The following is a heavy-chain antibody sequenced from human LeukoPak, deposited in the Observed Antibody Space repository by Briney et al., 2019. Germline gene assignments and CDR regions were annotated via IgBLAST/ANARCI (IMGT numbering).Heavy chain of an antibody. CDR1: GGSIRSGDYY. D-gene: IGHD2-2*01. CDR3: ARAGGCSSTSCYAAPFDP. CDR2: IYYSGST. V-gene: IGHV4-30-4*01. J-gene: IGHJ5*02. Sequence: SQTLSLTCTVSGGSIRSGDYYWSWIRQPPGTGLEWIGYIYYSGSTYYNPSLKSRVTISVDTSKNQFSLKLSSVTAADTAVYYCARAGGCSSTSCYAAPFDPWGQGTLVTVSS.